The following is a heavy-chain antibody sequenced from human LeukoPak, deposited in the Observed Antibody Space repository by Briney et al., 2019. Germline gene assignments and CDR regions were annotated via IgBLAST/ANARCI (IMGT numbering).Heavy chain of an antibody. V-gene: IGHV3-7*03. J-gene: IGHJ3*01. D-gene: IGHD6-6*01. CDR2: INSDGSEG. Sequence: GGSLRLSCAVSGFTFSGFWMSWSRQAPGKGLEWVASINSDGSEGYYADVVKGRFTISRDNAKNSLYLQINSLRAEDTAVYYCARSSNSSSSSVWGQGTMVTVSS. CDR3: ARSSNSSSSSV. CDR1: GFTFSGFW.